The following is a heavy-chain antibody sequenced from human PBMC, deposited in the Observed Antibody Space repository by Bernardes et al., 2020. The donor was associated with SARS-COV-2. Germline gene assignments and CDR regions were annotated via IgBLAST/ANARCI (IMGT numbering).Heavy chain of an antibody. V-gene: IGHV3-66*02. CDR1: GFTVSDNY. J-gene: IGHJ4*02. CDR3: ARGGGGSCYDY. Sequence: GGSLRLSCAASGFTVSDNYMSWVRKAPGKGLEWVSVIYTGGSTYYADSVKGRFTISRDNSKNTLYLQMNSLRAEDTAVYYCARGGGGSCYDYWGQGTLVTVSS. CDR2: IYTGGST. D-gene: IGHD2-15*01.